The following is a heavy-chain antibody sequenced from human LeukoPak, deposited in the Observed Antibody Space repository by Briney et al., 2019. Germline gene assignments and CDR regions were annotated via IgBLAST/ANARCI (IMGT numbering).Heavy chain of an antibody. CDR2: ISSSSSYI. J-gene: IGHJ4*02. CDR1: GFTFSSYS. Sequence: GGSLRLSCAASGFTFSSYSMNWVRQAPGKGLKWVSSISSSSSYIYYADSVKGRFTISRDNAKNSLYLQMNSLRAEDTAVYYCARVMEDIVVVPAATSDYWGQGTLVTVSS. D-gene: IGHD2-2*01. V-gene: IGHV3-21*01. CDR3: ARVMEDIVVVPAATSDY.